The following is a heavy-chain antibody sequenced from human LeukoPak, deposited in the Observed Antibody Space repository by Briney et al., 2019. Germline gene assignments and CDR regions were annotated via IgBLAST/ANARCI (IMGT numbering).Heavy chain of an antibody. Sequence: GGSLRLSCAASGFTFSSYWMSWVRQAPGKGLEWVANIKQDGSEKYYVDSVKGRFTISRDNAKNSVYLQMNSLRAEDTAVYYCARDESSGSTYYFDYWGQGTLVTVSS. V-gene: IGHV3-7*01. CDR1: GFTFSSYW. CDR2: IKQDGSEK. J-gene: IGHJ4*02. CDR3: ARDESSGSTYYFDY. D-gene: IGHD3-22*01.